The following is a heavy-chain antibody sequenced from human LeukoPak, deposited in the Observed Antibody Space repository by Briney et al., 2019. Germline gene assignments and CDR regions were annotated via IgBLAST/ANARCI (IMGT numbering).Heavy chain of an antibody. Sequence: AAVKVSCKASGYTFTSYGISWVRQAPGQGLEGMGWISAYNGNTNYAQKLQGRGTMTTDTSTSTAYMELRSLRSDDTAVYYCARIEQQQLIDYWGQGTLVTVSS. J-gene: IGHJ4*02. D-gene: IGHD6-13*01. CDR2: ISAYNGNT. CDR1: GYTFTSYG. CDR3: ARIEQQQLIDY. V-gene: IGHV1-18*01.